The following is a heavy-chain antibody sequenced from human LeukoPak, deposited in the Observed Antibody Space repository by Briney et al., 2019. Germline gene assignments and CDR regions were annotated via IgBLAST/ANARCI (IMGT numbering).Heavy chain of an antibody. V-gene: IGHV1-8*01. Sequence: ASVKVSCKASGYTFTSYDINWVRQATGQGLEWMGWMNPNSGTTGYAQKFQGRVTMTRNTSTSTAYMELSSLRSEDTAVYYCARVSCSSTSCYTEGVEDYYYYYMDVWGKGTTVTVSS. CDR3: ARVSCSSTSCYTEGVEDYYYYYMDV. D-gene: IGHD2-2*02. CDR1: GYTFTSYD. CDR2: MNPNSGTT. J-gene: IGHJ6*03.